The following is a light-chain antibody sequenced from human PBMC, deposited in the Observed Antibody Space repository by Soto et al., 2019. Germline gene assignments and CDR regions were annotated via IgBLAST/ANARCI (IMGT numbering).Light chain of an antibody. CDR3: CSYASSSTYV. CDR2: EVS. Sequence: QSALTQPASVSGSPGQSVTISCTGTNTNIGTYQAISWYQQHPGKAPKLILYEVSQRPSGVSDRFSGSKSGNTASLTISGLQAQDEADYHWCSYASSSTYVFGTGTKVTVL. V-gene: IGLV2-23*02. J-gene: IGLJ1*01. CDR1: NTNIGTYQA.